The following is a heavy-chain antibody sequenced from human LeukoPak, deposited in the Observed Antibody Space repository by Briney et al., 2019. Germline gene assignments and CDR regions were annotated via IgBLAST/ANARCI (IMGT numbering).Heavy chain of an antibody. D-gene: IGHD5/OR15-5a*01. CDR3: ARDGVSVMPEFDF. V-gene: IGHV1-18*01. J-gene: IGHJ4*02. Sequence: ASVKVSCKASGYTFTSYGISWVQQAPGQGLEWMGWISAYNGNTNYAQKLQGRVTMTRDTSIDTVYMELSGLTSDDTAVFYCARDGVSVMPEFDFWGQGTLVTVSS. CDR1: GYTFTSYG. CDR2: ISAYNGNT.